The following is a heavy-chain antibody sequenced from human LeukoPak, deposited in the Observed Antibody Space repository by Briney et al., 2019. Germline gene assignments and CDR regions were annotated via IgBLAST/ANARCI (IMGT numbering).Heavy chain of an antibody. CDR3: ARSWYYGSGYNWFDP. CDR2: IYWDDDK. Sequence: SGPTLVKPTQTLTLTCAFSGFSLSTSGVGVGWIRQPPGKALEWLALIYWDDDKRYSPSLKSRLTITKDTSKNQVVLTMTNMDPVDTATYYCARSWYYGSGYNWFDPWGQGTLVTVSS. CDR1: GFSLSTSGVG. V-gene: IGHV2-5*02. D-gene: IGHD3-10*01. J-gene: IGHJ5*02.